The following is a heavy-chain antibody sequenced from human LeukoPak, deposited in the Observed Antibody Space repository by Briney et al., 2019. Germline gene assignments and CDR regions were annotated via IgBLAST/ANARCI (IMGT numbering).Heavy chain of an antibody. J-gene: IGHJ4*02. V-gene: IGHV3-30*03. CDR1: GFTFGSYG. Sequence: GGALRLSWAASGFTFGSYGMHWVRQAPGKGLEWVAFISYDRSETYYADSVKGRFSISRDNSKNTVYLQMNSLRTEDRAVYYCAREGGYYFDHWGQGTLVTVSS. CDR2: ISYDRSET. D-gene: IGHD6-25*01. CDR3: AREGGYYFDH.